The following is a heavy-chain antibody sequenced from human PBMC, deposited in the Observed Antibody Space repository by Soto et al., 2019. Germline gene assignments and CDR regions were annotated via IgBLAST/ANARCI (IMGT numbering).Heavy chain of an antibody. Sequence: SETLSLTCAVYGGSFSGYCWSWIRQPPGKGLEWIGEINHSGSTNYNPSLKSRVTISVDTSKNQFSLKLSSVTAADTAVYYCARMRRGPYYYGSGSRSGYYYGMDVWGQGTTVTVSS. CDR2: INHSGST. D-gene: IGHD3-10*01. V-gene: IGHV4-34*01. J-gene: IGHJ6*02. CDR3: ARMRRGPYYYGSGSRSGYYYGMDV. CDR1: GGSFSGYC.